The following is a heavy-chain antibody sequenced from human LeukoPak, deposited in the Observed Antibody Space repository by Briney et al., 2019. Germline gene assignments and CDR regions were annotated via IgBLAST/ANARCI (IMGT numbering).Heavy chain of an antibody. V-gene: IGHV3-20*01. J-gene: IGHJ6*02. Sequence: GGSLRLSCAASGFTFSSYAMSWVRQAPGKGLEWVSGINWNGGSTGYADSVKGRFTISRDNAKNSLYLQMNSLRAEDTALYHCARARDCSSTSCYGYYYYGMDVGGQGTTVTVSS. CDR3: ARARDCSSTSCYGYYYYGMDV. CDR2: INWNGGST. D-gene: IGHD2-2*01. CDR1: GFTFSSYA.